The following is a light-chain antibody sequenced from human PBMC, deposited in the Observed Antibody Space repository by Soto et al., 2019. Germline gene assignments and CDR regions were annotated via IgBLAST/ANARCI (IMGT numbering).Light chain of an antibody. Sequence: QSVLTQPPSASGTPGQRVTISCSGSSSNIGSNYVYWYQQLPGTAPKLLIYRNNQRPSGVPDRFSGSKSGTSDSLAISGLRSEDEDDYYCAAWDDSLSGWVFGGGTKLTVL. CDR1: SSNIGSNY. J-gene: IGLJ3*02. CDR2: RNN. V-gene: IGLV1-47*01. CDR3: AAWDDSLSGWV.